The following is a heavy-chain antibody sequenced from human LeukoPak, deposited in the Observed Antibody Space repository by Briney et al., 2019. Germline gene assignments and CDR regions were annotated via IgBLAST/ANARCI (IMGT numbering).Heavy chain of an antibody. J-gene: IGHJ3*02. Sequence: SETLSLTCTFSGGSISSYYWSWIRQPPGKGLEWIGYIYYSGSTNYNPSLKSRVTISVDTSKNQFSLKLSSVTAADTAVYYCARASRRYYDSSGYYPSHAFDIWGQGTMVTVSS. D-gene: IGHD3-22*01. CDR1: GGSISSYY. CDR3: ARASRRYYDSSGYYPSHAFDI. V-gene: IGHV4-59*12. CDR2: IYYSGST.